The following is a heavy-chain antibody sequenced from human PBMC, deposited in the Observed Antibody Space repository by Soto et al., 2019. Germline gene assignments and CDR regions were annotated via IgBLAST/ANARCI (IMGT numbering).Heavy chain of an antibody. D-gene: IGHD5-12*01. V-gene: IGHV1-8*01. J-gene: IGHJ3*02. CDR2: MNPNSGNT. CDR1: GYTFTSYD. CDR3: ARVTRLRDAIDI. Sequence: ASVKVSCKASGYTFTSYDINWVRQATGQGLEWMGWMNPNSGNTGYAQKFQGRVTMTRNTSISTAYMELSSLRSEDTAVYYCARVTRLRDAIDIWGQGTMVTVSS.